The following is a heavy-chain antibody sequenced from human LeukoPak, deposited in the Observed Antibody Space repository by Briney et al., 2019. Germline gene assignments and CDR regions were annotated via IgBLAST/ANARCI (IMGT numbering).Heavy chain of an antibody. D-gene: IGHD5-12*01. CDR3: VREIWWRFDY. J-gene: IGHJ4*02. CDR1: GFTFSSYS. Sequence: GGSLRPSCAASGFTFSSYSMNWVRQAPGKGLEWVSSISSSSSYIYYADSVKGRFTISRDNAKNSLYLQMNSLRAEDTAVYYCVREIWWRFDYWGQGSLVTVSS. CDR2: ISSSSSYI. V-gene: IGHV3-21*01.